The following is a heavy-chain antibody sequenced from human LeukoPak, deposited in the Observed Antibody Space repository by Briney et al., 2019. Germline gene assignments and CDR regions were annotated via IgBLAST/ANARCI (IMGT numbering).Heavy chain of an antibody. Sequence: GGSLRLSCAASGFTFSSYWMHWVRQAPGKGLVWVSRINSDGSNTTYADSVGGRFTISRDNAKNSLYLQMNSLRAEDTAVYYCARDRNWNYVGGFYYGMDVWGQGTTVTVSS. V-gene: IGHV3-74*01. CDR3: ARDRNWNYVGGFYYGMDV. J-gene: IGHJ6*02. CDR2: INSDGSNT. CDR1: GFTFSSYW. D-gene: IGHD1-7*01.